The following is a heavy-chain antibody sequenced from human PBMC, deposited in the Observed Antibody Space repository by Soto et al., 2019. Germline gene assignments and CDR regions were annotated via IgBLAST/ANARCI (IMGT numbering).Heavy chain of an antibody. V-gene: IGHV1-24*01. CDR3: ATDGEYQLLVDSSSRGMDV. Sequence: ASVKVSCEVSGYTLTELSMHWVRQAPGKGLEWMGGFDPEDGETIYAQKFQGRVTMTEDTSTDTAYMELSSLRSEDTAVYYCATDGEYQLLVDSSSRGMDVWGQGTTVTVPS. CDR2: FDPEDGET. CDR1: GYTLTELS. J-gene: IGHJ6*02. D-gene: IGHD2-2*01.